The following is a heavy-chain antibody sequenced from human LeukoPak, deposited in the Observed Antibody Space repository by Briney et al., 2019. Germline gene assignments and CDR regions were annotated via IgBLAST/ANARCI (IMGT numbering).Heavy chain of an antibody. Sequence: ASVKVSCKASGGTFSSYTISWVRQAPGQGLEWMGGIIPLFGTPDYAQKFQDRLAITADKSTSTAYMELSSLRSEDTAVYYCASATLRCSGGSCYEMDVWGKGTTVTVSS. CDR2: IIPLFGTP. J-gene: IGHJ6*04. V-gene: IGHV1-69*06. D-gene: IGHD2-15*01. CDR1: GGTFSSYT. CDR3: ASATLRCSGGSCYEMDV.